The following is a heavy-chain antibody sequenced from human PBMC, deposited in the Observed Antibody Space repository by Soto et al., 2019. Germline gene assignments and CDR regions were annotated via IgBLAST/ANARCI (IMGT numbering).Heavy chain of an antibody. D-gene: IGHD3-3*02. J-gene: IGHJ3*02. CDR1: GFSLSTSGVG. CDR2: IYWDDDK. V-gene: IGHV2-5*02. CDR3: AHIILGCCAFDI. Sequence: SGPTLLKPTQTLTLTCTFSGFSLSTSGVGVGWIRQPPGKALEWLALIYWDDDKRYSPSLKSRLTITKDTSKNQVVLTMTNMDPVDTATYYCAHIILGCCAFDIWGQGTMVTVSS.